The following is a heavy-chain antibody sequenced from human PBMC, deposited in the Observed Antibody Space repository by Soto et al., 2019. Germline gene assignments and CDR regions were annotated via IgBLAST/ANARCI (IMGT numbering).Heavy chain of an antibody. CDR2: IYYSGST. CDR1: GGSFDITSSY. CDR3: ATVPIVGTKPYYFDS. D-gene: IGHD1-1*01. J-gene: IGHJ4*02. Sequence: SETLSLTCTVSGGSFDITSSYWAWVRQPPGKGLEWIAYIYYSGSTYYNPSLKSRITISVDTSTNQLSLRLSSVTAADTAVYYCATVPIVGTKPYYFDSWGQGTLVTVS. V-gene: IGHV4-39*02.